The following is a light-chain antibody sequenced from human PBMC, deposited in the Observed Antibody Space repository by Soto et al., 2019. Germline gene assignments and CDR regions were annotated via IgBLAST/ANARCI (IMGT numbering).Light chain of an antibody. Sequence: SALTQPASVSGSPGQSITISCTGTSSDIGGYDFVSWYQCHPGKAPKLIIYDVSYRPSEISYRFSGSKSANTASLNISGLRGEDEADYYCSSYRSTTSLVVFGGGTKLTVL. J-gene: IGLJ2*01. CDR1: SSDIGGYDF. CDR2: DVS. CDR3: SSYRSTTSLVV. V-gene: IGLV2-14*03.